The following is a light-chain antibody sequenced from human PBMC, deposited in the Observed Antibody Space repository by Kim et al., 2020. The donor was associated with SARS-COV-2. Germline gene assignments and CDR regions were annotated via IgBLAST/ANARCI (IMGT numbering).Light chain of an antibody. CDR3: AAWDDSLTGWV. Sequence: SVLTQPPSASGTPGQRVTISCSGSSSNIGSNAVNWYQQLPGTAPKLLIYRNNQRPSGVPDRFSGSRSGTSASLAISGLQSDVEADYYCAAWDDSLTGWVFGGGTQLNVL. V-gene: IGLV1-44*01. CDR2: RNN. J-gene: IGLJ3*02. CDR1: SSNIGSNA.